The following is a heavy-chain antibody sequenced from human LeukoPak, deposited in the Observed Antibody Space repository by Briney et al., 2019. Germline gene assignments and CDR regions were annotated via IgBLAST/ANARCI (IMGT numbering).Heavy chain of an antibody. CDR1: GGSISSSSYY. CDR2: IYYSGST. V-gene: IGHV4-39*07. Sequence: KASETLSLTCTVSGGSISSSSYYWGWIRQPPGKGLEWIGSIYYSGSTYYNPSLKSRVTMSLDTSKNQFSLKLSSVTAADTAVYYCARLPGGGSTSVVAFDIWGQGTMVTVSS. J-gene: IGHJ3*02. D-gene: IGHD2-15*01. CDR3: ARLPGGGSTSVVAFDI.